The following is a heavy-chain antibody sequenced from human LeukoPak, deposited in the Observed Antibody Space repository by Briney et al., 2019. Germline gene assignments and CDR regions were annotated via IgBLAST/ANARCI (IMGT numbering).Heavy chain of an antibody. CDR1: GFTFRTYD. CDR3: ARDGPGYSFDY. Sequence: GGSLRLSCAASGFTFRTYDMHWVRQAPGKGLEWVSCISTSGSTIYYAESVKGRLTISRDNARNSLYLQMNSLRAEDTAIYYCARDGPGYSFDYWGQGTLVTVSS. CDR2: ISTSGSTI. V-gene: IGHV3-48*03. D-gene: IGHD5-18*01. J-gene: IGHJ4*02.